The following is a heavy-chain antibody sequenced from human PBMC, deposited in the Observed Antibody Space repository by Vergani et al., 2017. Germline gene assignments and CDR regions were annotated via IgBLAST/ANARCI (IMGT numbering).Heavy chain of an antibody. V-gene: IGHV4-39*01. D-gene: IGHD3-9*01. CDR1: GGSITSSSYY. CDR2: IYHSVGA. Sequence: QLHLQESGPGLVKPSETLSLTCTVSGGSITSSSYYWGWIRQPPGKGLEWIGNIYHSVGAYYNPSLKGRVTISVDTSKNQFSLEVLSVTAADTAIYFCARTESFILRYFHWALWGQGTLVTVSS. J-gene: IGHJ4*02. CDR3: ARTESFILRYFHWAL.